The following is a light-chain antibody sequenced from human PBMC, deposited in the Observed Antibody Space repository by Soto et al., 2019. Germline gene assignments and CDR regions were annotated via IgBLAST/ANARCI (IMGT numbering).Light chain of an antibody. CDR1: QSISSW. CDR2: DAS. J-gene: IGKJ1*01. Sequence: DIQMTQSPSTLSASVGDRVTITCRASQSISSWLAWYQQKPGKAPKLLIYDASSLENGVPSRFSGSGSGTVFNLTISSLQPDDFATYYCQQYITYSPWTYGQGIKVDIK. V-gene: IGKV1-5*01. CDR3: QQYITYSPWT.